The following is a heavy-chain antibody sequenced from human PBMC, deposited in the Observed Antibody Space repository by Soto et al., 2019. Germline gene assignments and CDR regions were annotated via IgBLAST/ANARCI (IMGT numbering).Heavy chain of an antibody. J-gene: IGHJ6*02. D-gene: IGHD3-10*01. V-gene: IGHV3-21*06. CDR2: ISSSSRYI. CDR1: GFTFRRYN. Sequence: GGSLRLSCAASGFTFRRYNMNWFRQAPGKGLERVSFISSSSRYIYYGDSVKGRFTISRDNAENSLYLQMNSLRAEDTAVYYCARVGFWLGDRQFMLDVWGRGTTVPVSS. CDR3: ARVGFWLGDRQFMLDV.